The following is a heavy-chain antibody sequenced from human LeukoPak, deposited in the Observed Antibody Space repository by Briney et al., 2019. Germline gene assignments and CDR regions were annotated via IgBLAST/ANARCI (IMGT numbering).Heavy chain of an antibody. Sequence: TGGSLRLSCAASGFSLSSYGVNWVRQAPGKGLEWVSCISNTYSDMYYADSVKGRFNVSRDNAKNSVYLQMDSLTAEDTAVYYCARDPTSDRFQYFDYWGQGALVTVSS. D-gene: IGHD2-21*02. CDR1: GFSLSSYG. J-gene: IGHJ4*02. CDR2: ISNTYSDM. CDR3: ARDPTSDRFQYFDY. V-gene: IGHV3-21*06.